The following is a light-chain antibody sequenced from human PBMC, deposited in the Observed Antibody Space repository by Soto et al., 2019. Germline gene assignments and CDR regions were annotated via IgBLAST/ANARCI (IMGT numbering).Light chain of an antibody. CDR1: QSVSSY. CDR3: QQRSNWPPVT. Sequence: EIVLTQSPATLSLSPGARATLCCRASQSVSSYVAWYQQKPGQAPRLLIYDASNRATGIPARFSGSGSGTDFTLTISSLEPEDFAVYYCQQRSNWPPVTFGQGTRLEIK. CDR2: DAS. V-gene: IGKV3-11*01. J-gene: IGKJ5*01.